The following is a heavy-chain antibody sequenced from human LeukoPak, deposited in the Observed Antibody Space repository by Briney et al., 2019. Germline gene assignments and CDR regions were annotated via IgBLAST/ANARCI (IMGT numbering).Heavy chain of an antibody. CDR3: AGHHPRNTVDF. CDR1: GGSISSYY. D-gene: IGHD2-8*02. V-gene: IGHV4-59*08. J-gene: IGHJ4*02. Sequence: PSETLSLTCTVSGGSISSYYWSWIRQPPGKGLEWIAYISDIGSINYNPSLKSRVTRSLDTSKNQLSLKLRSVTAADTAVYYCAGHHPRNTVDFWGQGTLVTVSS. CDR2: ISDIGSI.